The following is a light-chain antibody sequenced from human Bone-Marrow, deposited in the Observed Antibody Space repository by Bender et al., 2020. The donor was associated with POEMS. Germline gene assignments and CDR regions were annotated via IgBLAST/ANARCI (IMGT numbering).Light chain of an antibody. CDR1: TSNIGSNY. CDR2: RNN. Sequence: QSVLTQPPSASGTPGQRITISCSGTTSNIGSNYVYWYQQLPGTAPKLVIQRNNQRPSGVPARFSGSKSGTSASLAISDIQSEDEGDYYCSSWDDSLSGWVFGGGTKLTVL. V-gene: IGLV1-47*01. J-gene: IGLJ3*02. CDR3: SSWDDSLSGWV.